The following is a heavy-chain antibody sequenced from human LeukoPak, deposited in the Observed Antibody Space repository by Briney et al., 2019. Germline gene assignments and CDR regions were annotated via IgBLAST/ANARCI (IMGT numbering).Heavy chain of an antibody. CDR2: IYASGSI. V-gene: IGHV4-61*02. J-gene: IGHJ3*02. Sequence: RASETLSLTCTVSGGSISSSSYYWSWIRQPAGKGLEWIGRIYASGSINYNPSVKSRVTISVDTSKNQFSLKLSSVTAADTAVYYCARAIVGTNSDAFDIWGQGTMVTVSS. CDR1: GGSISSSSYY. CDR3: ARAIVGTNSDAFDI. D-gene: IGHD1-26*01.